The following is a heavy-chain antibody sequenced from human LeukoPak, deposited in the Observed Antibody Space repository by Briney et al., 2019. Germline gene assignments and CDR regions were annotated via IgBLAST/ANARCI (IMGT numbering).Heavy chain of an antibody. J-gene: IGHJ3*02. Sequence: GGSLRLSCAASGFTFDDYGMSWARQAPGKGLEWVSGINWNGGSTGYADSVKGRFTISRDNAKNSLYLQMNSLRAEDTALYYCARGVAVAGTLDAFDIWGQGTMVTVSS. D-gene: IGHD6-19*01. CDR3: ARGVAVAGTLDAFDI. CDR2: INWNGGST. V-gene: IGHV3-20*04. CDR1: GFTFDDYG.